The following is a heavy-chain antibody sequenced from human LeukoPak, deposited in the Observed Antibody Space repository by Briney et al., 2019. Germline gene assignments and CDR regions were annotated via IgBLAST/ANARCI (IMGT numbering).Heavy chain of an antibody. CDR1: RFTFGDYY. D-gene: IGHD6-13*01. CDR3: ARPLAAAAPGAFGI. V-gene: IGHV3-11*04. Sequence: GGSLRLSCTASRFTFGDYYMYWIRQAPGRGLEWISYISSSATLIDYADSVRGRFTISRDNAKNSLSLEMNSLRAEDTGVYYCARPLAAAAPGAFGIWXXXTMVTVSS. J-gene: IGHJ3*02. CDR2: ISSSATLI.